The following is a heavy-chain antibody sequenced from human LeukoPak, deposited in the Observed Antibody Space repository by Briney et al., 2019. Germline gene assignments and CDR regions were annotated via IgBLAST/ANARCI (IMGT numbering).Heavy chain of an antibody. J-gene: IGHJ4*02. CDR3: AREGGTYCFDY. V-gene: IGHV3-21*01. CDR2: ISNSGGYQ. D-gene: IGHD1-26*01. CDR1: GFTFSSYS. Sequence: GGSLRLSCAASGFTFSSYSMNWVRQAPGQGLEWVSSISNSGGYQYYADSVKGRFTISRDNAKNSLYLQMNSLRAEDTAVYYCAREGGTYCFDYWGQGTLVTVSS.